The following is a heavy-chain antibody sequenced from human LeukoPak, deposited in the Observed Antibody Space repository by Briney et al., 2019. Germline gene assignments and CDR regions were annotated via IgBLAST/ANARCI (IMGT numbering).Heavy chain of an antibody. CDR3: ARGSESYFDY. J-gene: IGHJ4*02. V-gene: IGHV3-7*01. Sequence: GGSLRLSCAASGFTFSYWMSWVRQAPGKGLEWVANIKQDGSEKYYVDSVKGRFTISRDNAKNSLYLQMNSLRAEDTAVYYCARGSESYFDYWGQGTLVTVSS. CDR1: GFTFSYW. D-gene: IGHD2/OR15-2a*01. CDR2: IKQDGSEK.